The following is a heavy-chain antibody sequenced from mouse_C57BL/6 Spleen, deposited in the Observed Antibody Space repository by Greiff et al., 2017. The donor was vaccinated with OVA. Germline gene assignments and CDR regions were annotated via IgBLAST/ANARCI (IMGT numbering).Heavy chain of an antibody. J-gene: IGHJ2*01. CDR2: ISYDGSN. CDR1: GYSITSGYY. Sequence: VQLKESGPGLVKPSQSLSLTCSVTGYSITSGYYWNWIRQFPGNKLEWMGYISYDGSNNYNPSLKNRISITRDTSKNQFFLKLNSVTTEDTATYYRARDPRNGYSFDYWGQGTTLTVSS. V-gene: IGHV3-6*01. D-gene: IGHD2-2*01. CDR3: ARDPRNGYSFDY.